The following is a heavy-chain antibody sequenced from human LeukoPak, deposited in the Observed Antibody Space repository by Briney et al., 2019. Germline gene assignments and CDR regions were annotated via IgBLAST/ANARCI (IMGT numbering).Heavy chain of an antibody. CDR3: ARDSGYGGWFDP. V-gene: IGHV4-38-2*02. Sequence: SETLSLTCTVSGYSISSGYYWGWIRQPPGKGLEWIGSIYHSGSTYYNPSLKSRVTISVDTSKNQFSLKLSSVTAADTAVYYCARDSGYGGWFDPWGQGTLVTVSS. J-gene: IGHJ5*02. D-gene: IGHD5-12*01. CDR1: GYSISSGYY. CDR2: IYHSGST.